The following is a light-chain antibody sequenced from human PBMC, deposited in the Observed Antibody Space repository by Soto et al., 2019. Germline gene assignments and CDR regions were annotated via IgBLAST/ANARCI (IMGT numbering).Light chain of an antibody. CDR1: QTVSIY. CDR2: DTS. CDR3: QQRYNWPRT. V-gene: IGKV3-11*01. J-gene: IGKJ1*01. Sequence: EIVMTQSPATLSLSPGERATLSCRASQTVSIYLAWYQQKPGQAPRLLIFDTSNRATGIPARFSGSGSGTDFTLTISSLEPEDFAVYYCQQRYNWPRTFGQGTKVDI.